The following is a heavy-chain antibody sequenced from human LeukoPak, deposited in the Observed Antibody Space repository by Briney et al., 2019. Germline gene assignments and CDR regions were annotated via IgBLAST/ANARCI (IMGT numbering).Heavy chain of an antibody. D-gene: IGHD6-13*01. Sequence: SQTLSLTCVLSGDRFSSNSAAWNWIRQSPWRGLEWLGRTYYRSKWYYHYAVSVKSRITINPDISKNQFSLQLNSVTPEDTAVYYCAREMEQQQNWFDPWGQGTLVTVSS. CDR2: TYYRSKWYY. V-gene: IGHV6-1*01. J-gene: IGHJ5*02. CDR3: AREMEQQQNWFDP. CDR1: GDRFSSNSAA.